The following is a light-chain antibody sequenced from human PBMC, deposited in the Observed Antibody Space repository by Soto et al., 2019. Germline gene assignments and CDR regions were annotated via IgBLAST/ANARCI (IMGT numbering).Light chain of an antibody. Sequence: EIVLTQGPLSSTVTLGQPASISCTASESLLHRHGNTYLSWLHQRPGQPPRLLVYHVSSRFYGGPDRFRVSGVGRHFTLTISRGEAEDVGVYFCVQATHFPWTFGQGTRLEV. CDR1: ESLLHRHGNTY. CDR3: VQATHFPWT. V-gene: IGKV2-24*01. J-gene: IGKJ1*01. CDR2: HVS.